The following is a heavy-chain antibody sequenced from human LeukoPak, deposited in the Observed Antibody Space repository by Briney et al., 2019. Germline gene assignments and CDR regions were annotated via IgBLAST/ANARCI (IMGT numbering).Heavy chain of an antibody. J-gene: IGHJ4*02. Sequence: SGRSLRLSCAASGFTFSDFQMSWISQAPGKGMEWRSDISDTGHSIRYADSVKGRFTISRDNAKKSLYLQLNSLRAEDTAVYYCARDGSYYDTSAFYSDNWGQGTLVTVSS. CDR2: ISDTGHSI. D-gene: IGHD3-22*01. CDR1: GFTFSDFQ. CDR3: ARDGSYYDTSAFYSDN. V-gene: IGHV3-11*01.